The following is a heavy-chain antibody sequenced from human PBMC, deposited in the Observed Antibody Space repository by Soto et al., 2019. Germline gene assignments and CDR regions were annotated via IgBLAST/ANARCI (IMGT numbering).Heavy chain of an antibody. J-gene: IGHJ4*02. Sequence: PSETLSLTCTVSGGSISSSSYYWGWIRQPPGKGLEWIGSIYYSGSTYYNPSLKSRVTISVDTSKNQFSLKLSSVTAADTAVYYCARQDIVLMVYANDYWGQGTLVNVSS. CDR3: ARQDIVLMVYANDY. CDR1: GGSISSSSYY. D-gene: IGHD2-8*01. V-gene: IGHV4-39*01. CDR2: IYYSGST.